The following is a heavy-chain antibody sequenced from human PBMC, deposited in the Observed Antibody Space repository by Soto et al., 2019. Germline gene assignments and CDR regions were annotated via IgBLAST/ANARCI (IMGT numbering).Heavy chain of an antibody. CDR1: GGTFSSYA. J-gene: IGHJ4*02. V-gene: IGHV1-69*13. CDR2: IIPIFGTA. D-gene: IGHD3-3*01. CDR3: ARELANYDFWSGYYARLAFDY. Sequence: SVKVSCKASGGTFSSYAISWVRQAPGQGLEWMGGIIPIFGTANYAQKFQGRVTITADESTSTAYMELSSLRSEDTAVYYCARELANYDFWSGYYARLAFDYWGQGTLVTVSS.